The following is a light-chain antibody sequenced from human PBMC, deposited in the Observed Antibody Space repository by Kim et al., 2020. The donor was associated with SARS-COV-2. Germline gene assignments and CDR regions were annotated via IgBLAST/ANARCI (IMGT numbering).Light chain of an antibody. J-gene: IGLJ3*02. CDR2: DVS. V-gene: IGLV2-11*01. CDR1: SSDVGGSNY. CDR3: CSYAGSYTGV. Sequence: GQSVTIACTGTSSDVGGSNYVSWYQQHPGKAPKLMIYDVSKRPSGVPDRFSGSKSGNTASLTISGLQAEDEADYYCCSYAGSYTGVFGGGTQLTVL.